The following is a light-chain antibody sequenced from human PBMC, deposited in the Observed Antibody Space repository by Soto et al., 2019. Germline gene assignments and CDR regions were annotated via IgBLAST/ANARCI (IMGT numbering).Light chain of an antibody. J-gene: IGKJ4*02. Sequence: ILMTQSPPTLSVSPRARATLSCRASQSISSSYLAWYQQKPGQPPRLLLYRTFSRATGIPDRFSGSGSGTDFTLTISRLEPKDFAVYFCQQFSSSPLTFGGGTKVDIK. CDR3: QQFSSSPLT. CDR1: QSISSSY. CDR2: RTF. V-gene: IGKV3-20*01.